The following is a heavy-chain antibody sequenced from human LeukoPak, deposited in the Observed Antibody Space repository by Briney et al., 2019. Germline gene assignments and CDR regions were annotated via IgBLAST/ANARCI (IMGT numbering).Heavy chain of an antibody. CDR1: GFTFSSCA. J-gene: IGHJ4*02. CDR2: ISGSGGST. Sequence: GGSLRLSCAASGFTFSSCAMSWVRQAPGKGLEWVSAISGSGGSTYYADSVKGRFTISRDNSKNTLYLQMNSLRAEDTAVYYCAKDGGKWLRLRFDDYWGQGTLVTVSS. D-gene: IGHD5-12*01. V-gene: IGHV3-23*01. CDR3: AKDGGKWLRLRFDDY.